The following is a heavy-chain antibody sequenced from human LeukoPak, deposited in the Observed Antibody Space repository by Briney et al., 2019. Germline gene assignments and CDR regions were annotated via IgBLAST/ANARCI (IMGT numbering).Heavy chain of an antibody. V-gene: IGHV4-59*08. J-gene: IGHJ4*02. Sequence: SETLSLTCTVSGGSISSYYWSWIRQPPGKGLEWIGYIYYSGSTNYNPSLKSRVTISVDTSKNQFSLKLSSVTAADTAVYYCARHRVPLTPYDYVWGSYRYEPYFDYWGQGTLVTVSS. CDR3: ARHRVPLTPYDYVWGSYRYEPYFDY. CDR2: IYYSGST. D-gene: IGHD3-16*02. CDR1: GGSISSYY.